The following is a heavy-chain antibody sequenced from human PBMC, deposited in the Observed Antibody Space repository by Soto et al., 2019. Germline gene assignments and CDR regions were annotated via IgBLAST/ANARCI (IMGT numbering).Heavy chain of an antibody. Sequence: EVQLVESGGGLVQPGGDLRLSCAASGFTFSSYCRSWVRQAPGKGRDWVANIKQDGSAKYYVDSVKGRFTISRDNAQNSLYPQMNSLRAEDTAVDYVARAPPLWFGELLPFDYWGQGTLVTVSS. CDR1: GFTFSSYC. J-gene: IGHJ4*02. CDR3: ARAPPLWFGELLPFDY. V-gene: IGHV3-7*01. CDR2: IKQDGSAK. D-gene: IGHD3-10*01.